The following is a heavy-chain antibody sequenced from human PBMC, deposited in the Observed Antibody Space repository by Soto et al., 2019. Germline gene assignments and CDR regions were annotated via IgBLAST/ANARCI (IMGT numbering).Heavy chain of an antibody. Sequence: PGGSLRLSCAASGFTFSSYAMSWVRQAPGKGLEWVSAISGSGGSTYYADSVKGRFTISRDNSKNTLYLQMNSLRAEDTAVYYCAKGLTTVTTYVASPPFDYWGQGTLVTVSS. CDR2: ISGSGGST. CDR3: AKGLTTVTTYVASPPFDY. J-gene: IGHJ4*02. V-gene: IGHV3-23*01. D-gene: IGHD4-17*01. CDR1: GFTFSSYA.